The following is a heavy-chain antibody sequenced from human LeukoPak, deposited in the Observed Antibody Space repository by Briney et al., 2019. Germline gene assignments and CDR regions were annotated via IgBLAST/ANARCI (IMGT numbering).Heavy chain of an antibody. Sequence: SVKDSCKASGGTFSSYAISWVRQAPGQGLEWMGGIIPIFGTANYAQKFQGRVTITADESTTTAYMELSSLRSENTAVYYCAREGLRANLFDYWGQGTLVTVSS. J-gene: IGHJ4*02. CDR3: AREGLRANLFDY. D-gene: IGHD3-3*01. CDR1: GGTFSSYA. V-gene: IGHV1-69*13. CDR2: IIPIFGTA.